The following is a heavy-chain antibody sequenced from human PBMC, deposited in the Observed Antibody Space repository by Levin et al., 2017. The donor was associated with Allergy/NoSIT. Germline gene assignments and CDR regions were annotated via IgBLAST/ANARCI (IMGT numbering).Heavy chain of an antibody. CDR2: ISYDGSTK. V-gene: IGHV3-30-3*01. Sequence: PGGSLRLSCAASGFTFSNSAMNWVRQAPGKGLEWVAVISYDGSTKYHADSVKGRFTISRDNSKNTLYLQMNSLRPDDTAVYYCAIYLSGSYEAPNSDYWGQGTLVTVSS. D-gene: IGHD3-10*01. J-gene: IGHJ4*02. CDR3: AIYLSGSYEAPNSDY. CDR1: GFTFSNSA.